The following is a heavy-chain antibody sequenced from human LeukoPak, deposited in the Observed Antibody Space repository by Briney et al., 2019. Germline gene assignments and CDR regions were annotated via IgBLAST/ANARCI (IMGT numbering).Heavy chain of an antibody. J-gene: IGHJ4*02. CDR3: ARDKGSDSSGYYDY. Sequence: GGSLRLSCAASGFTFSSYSMNWVRQAPGKGLEWVSYISSSSNTIYYADSVKGRFTISRDNAKNSLYLQMNSLRAEDTAVYYCARDKGSDSSGYYDYWGQGTLVTVSS. D-gene: IGHD3-22*01. CDR1: GFTFSSYS. CDR2: ISSSSNTI. V-gene: IGHV3-48*04.